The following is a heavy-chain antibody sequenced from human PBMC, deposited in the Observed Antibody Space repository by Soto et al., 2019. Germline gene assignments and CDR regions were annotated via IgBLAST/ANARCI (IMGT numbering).Heavy chain of an antibody. CDR3: AKDNVITFGVVIVTYYFDY. J-gene: IGHJ4*02. CDR2: ISGSGCST. CDR1: GVTFSSYS. D-gene: IGHD3-16*02. V-gene: IGHV3-23*01. Sequence: PGGSLRLSCAASGVTFSSYSINWVRQAPGKGLEWVSAISGSGCSTYYADSVKGRFTISRDNSKNTLYLQMNSLRAEDTAVYYCAKDNVITFGVVIVTYYFDYWGQGTLVTVSS.